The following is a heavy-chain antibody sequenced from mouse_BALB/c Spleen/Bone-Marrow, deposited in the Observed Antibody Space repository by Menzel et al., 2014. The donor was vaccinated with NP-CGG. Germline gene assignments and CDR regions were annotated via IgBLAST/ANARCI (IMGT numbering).Heavy chain of an antibody. CDR3: AKIYDDFDVFGH. CDR2: IWGVGTT. J-gene: IGHJ3*01. CDR1: GFSLTDYG. V-gene: IGHV2-6-5*01. D-gene: IGHD2-3*01. Sequence: VQGVESGPGLVAPSQSLSITCTVSGFSLTDYGVSWIRQPPGKGLEWLGVIWGVGTTYYNSAHKSKLSSSNDNSKSQVFLKMNSLQTDDTAMYYCAKIYDDFDVFGHWGQGTLVTVSA.